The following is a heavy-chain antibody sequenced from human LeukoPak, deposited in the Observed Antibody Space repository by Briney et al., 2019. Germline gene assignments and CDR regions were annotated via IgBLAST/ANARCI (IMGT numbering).Heavy chain of an antibody. CDR3: AKDRGATVSHPYFQH. V-gene: IGHV3-23*01. J-gene: IGHJ1*01. CDR2: ISGPGGST. CDR1: GFTFSSYA. Sequence: PGGSLRLSCAASGFTFSSYAMSWVRQAPGMGLEWVSSISGPGGSTYYADSVKGRFTISRDNSKNSLYLQMNSLRAEDTAVYYCAKDRGATVSHPYFQHWGQGTLVAVSS. D-gene: IGHD3-10*01.